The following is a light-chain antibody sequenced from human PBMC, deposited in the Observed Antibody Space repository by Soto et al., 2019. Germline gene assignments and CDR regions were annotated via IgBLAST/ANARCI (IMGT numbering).Light chain of an antibody. CDR1: QSVTSSF. CDR3: QQYGNSPIT. V-gene: IGKV3-20*01. CDR2: GAS. J-gene: IGKJ5*01. Sequence: EIVFTQSPGTLSLSPGLRATLSCRASQSVTSSFLAWYQQKPGQAPRLLIYGASSRATGIPDRFSGSGSGTDFTLTISRLEPEDFAVYYCQQYGNSPITFGQGTRLEIK.